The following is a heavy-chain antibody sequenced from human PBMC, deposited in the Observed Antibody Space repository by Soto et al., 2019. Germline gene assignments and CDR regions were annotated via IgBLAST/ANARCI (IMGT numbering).Heavy chain of an antibody. V-gene: IGHV3-74*01. CDR2: ITPDGSNT. CDR3: VTDYYYTLDI. J-gene: IGHJ3*02. D-gene: IGHD3-3*01. CDR1: GFTFSSSW. Sequence: GGSLRLSCVASGFTFSSSWMYWVRQAPAKGLAWVSYITPDGSNTNYADSVKGRFSISRDNAKNTLYLQMNSLRAEDTAVYFCVTDYYYTLDIWGQGTMVTVSS.